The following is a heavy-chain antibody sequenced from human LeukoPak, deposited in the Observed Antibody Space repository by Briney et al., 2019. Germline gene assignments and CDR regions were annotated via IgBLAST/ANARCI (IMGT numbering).Heavy chain of an antibody. CDR3: ARAPSRLWFGDFP. Sequence: SETLSLTCTVSGGSISSGGYYWSWIRQHPGKGLEWIGYIYYSGSTYYNPSLKSRVTISVDTSKNQFSLKLSSVTAADTAVYYCARAPSRLWFGDFPWGQGTLVTVSS. CDR1: GGSISSGGYY. D-gene: IGHD3-10*01. V-gene: IGHV4-31*03. CDR2: IYYSGST. J-gene: IGHJ5*02.